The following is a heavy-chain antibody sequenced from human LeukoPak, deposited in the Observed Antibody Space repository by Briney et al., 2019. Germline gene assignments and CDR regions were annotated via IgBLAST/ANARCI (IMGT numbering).Heavy chain of an antibody. J-gene: IGHJ4*02. V-gene: IGHV4-4*02. CDR2: IYHMGST. D-gene: IGHD1-26*01. CDR3: ASSSVGAMFTLDY. CDR1: GGSISSSNW. Sequence: PSGTLSLTCAVSGGSISSSNWWSWVRKPPGKGLEWIGEIYHMGSTNYNPSLKSQVTIPVDKSKNQFSLRLSSVTAPATAVYYCASSSVGAMFTLDYWGQGTLVTVSS.